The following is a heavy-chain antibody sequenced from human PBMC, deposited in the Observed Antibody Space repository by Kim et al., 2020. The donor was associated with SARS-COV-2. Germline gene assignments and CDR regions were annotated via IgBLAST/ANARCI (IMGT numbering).Heavy chain of an antibody. Sequence: SETLSLTCTVSGDSITSHYWSWVRRPAGKGLEWLGRIHTNGFTNYNPSLKSRITMSADTSKNQFSLRLTSVTAADTAVYFCARDGSGYDHHYYGMEVWG. CDR3: ARDGSGYDHHYYGMEV. V-gene: IGHV4-4*07. CDR1: GDSITSHY. D-gene: IGHD5-12*01. CDR2: IHTNGFT. J-gene: IGHJ6*02.